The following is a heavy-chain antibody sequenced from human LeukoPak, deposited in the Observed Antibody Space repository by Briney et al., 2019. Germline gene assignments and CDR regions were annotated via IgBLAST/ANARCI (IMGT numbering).Heavy chain of an antibody. J-gene: IGHJ3*02. D-gene: IGHD1-26*01. V-gene: IGHV3-30*03. CDR2: ISYDGSNK. Sequence: GGSLRLSCAASGFTFSTYWMHWVRQAPGKGLEWVAVISYDGSNKYYADSVKGRFTISRDNSKNTLYLQMNSLRAEDTAVYYCAREDSGSSWGAFDIWGQGTMVTVSS. CDR1: GFTFSTYW. CDR3: AREDSGSSWGAFDI.